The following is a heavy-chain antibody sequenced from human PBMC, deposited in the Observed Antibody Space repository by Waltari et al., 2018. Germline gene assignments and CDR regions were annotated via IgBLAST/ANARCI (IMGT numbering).Heavy chain of an antibody. D-gene: IGHD6-19*01. J-gene: IGHJ4*02. V-gene: IGHV1-69*11. CDR1: GGTFSRYA. CDR2: IITIPGTA. CDR3: AAGPPSPMALAAYLDY. Sequence: QVQLVQSGAEVKKPGSSVKVSCSASGGTFSRYAIPWVRQAPGQGLEWMGTIITIPGTANYAQKFQGRVTISADESTITAYMELSSLRSEDTAVYYCAAGPPSPMALAAYLDYWGQGTLVSVSS.